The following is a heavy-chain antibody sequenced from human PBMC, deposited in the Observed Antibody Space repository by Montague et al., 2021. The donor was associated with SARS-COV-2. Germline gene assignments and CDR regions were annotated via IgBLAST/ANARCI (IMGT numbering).Heavy chain of an antibody. CDR1: GGSISSSSYY. Sequence: SETLSLTCTVSGGSISSSSYYWGWIRQPPGKGLEWIGSIYYSGSTYYNPSLKSRVTISVDTSKNQFSLKLSSVTAADPAVYYCARDYGDYGSGYYYGMDVWGQGTTVTVSS. CDR2: IYYSGST. J-gene: IGHJ6*02. D-gene: IGHD4-17*01. CDR3: ARDYGDYGSGYYYGMDV. V-gene: IGHV4-39*07.